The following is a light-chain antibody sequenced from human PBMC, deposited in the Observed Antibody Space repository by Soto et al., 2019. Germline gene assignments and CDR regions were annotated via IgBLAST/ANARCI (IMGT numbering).Light chain of an antibody. V-gene: IGLV2-14*03. Sequence: QSSLTHPASVSGSPGQSIAISCPGTNSDVGAVNYVSWYQQHPDKAPKLMIYEVSNRPSGVSNRFSGYKSVNTATLTISGLQTEDEADYYCSSYTTSGTRVFGTGTKVTGL. J-gene: IGLJ1*01. CDR3: SSYTTSGTRV. CDR1: NSDVGAVNY. CDR2: EVS.